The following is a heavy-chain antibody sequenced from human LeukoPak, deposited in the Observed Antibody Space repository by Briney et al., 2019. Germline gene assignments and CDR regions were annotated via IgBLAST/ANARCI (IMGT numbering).Heavy chain of an antibody. V-gene: IGHV4-30-4*01. CDR2: IYYSGST. J-gene: IGHJ4*02. CDR3: AKDPRIAVAGTTYYFDY. Sequence: SETLSLTCTVSGGSISSGDYYWSWIRQPPGKGLEWIGYIYYSGSTYYNPSLKSRVTISVDTSKNQFSLKLSSVTAADTAVYYCAKDPRIAVAGTTYYFDYWGQGTLVTVSS. CDR1: GGSISSGDYY. D-gene: IGHD6-19*01.